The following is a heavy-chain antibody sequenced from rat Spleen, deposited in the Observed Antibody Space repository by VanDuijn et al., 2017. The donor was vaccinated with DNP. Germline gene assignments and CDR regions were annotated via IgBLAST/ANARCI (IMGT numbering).Heavy chain of an antibody. D-gene: IGHD1-12*03. CDR3: TRRDYDGYYPFTY. CDR2: ISNTGDST. Sequence: EVQLVESGGGPVQPGRSLKLSCVASGFTFNNYWMTWIRSAPGKWLEWVASISNTGDSTYYSDSVRGRFTISRDNAKSTLYLQMNSLRSEDTATYYCTRRDYDGYYPFTYWGQGTLVTVSS. CDR1: GFTFNNYW. J-gene: IGHJ3*01. V-gene: IGHV5-31*01.